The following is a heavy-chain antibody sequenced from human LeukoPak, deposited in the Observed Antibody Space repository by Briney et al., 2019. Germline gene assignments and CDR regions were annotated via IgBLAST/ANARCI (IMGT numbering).Heavy chain of an antibody. Sequence: VASVKVSCKAFGYTFTSNHMHWVRQAPGQGPEWMGVISPSGGSTTYAQKFQGRVTLTRDMSTSTDYLELSSLRSEDTAVYYCARDNSVRDEAWWFNPWGQGTLVTVSS. V-gene: IGHV1-46*01. CDR3: ARDNSVRDEAWWFNP. J-gene: IGHJ5*02. CDR1: GYTFTSNH. D-gene: IGHD5-24*01. CDR2: ISPSGGST.